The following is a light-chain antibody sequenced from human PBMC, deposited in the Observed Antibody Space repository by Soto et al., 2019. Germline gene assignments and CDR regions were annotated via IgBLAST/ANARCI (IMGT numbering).Light chain of an antibody. V-gene: IGKV1-27*01. J-gene: IGKJ3*01. CDR2: AAS. CDR3: QKYNSAPPVT. Sequence: DIQMTQSPSSLSASVGDRVTITCRARQGINNYLAWYQQKPGKVPKLLIYAASTLQSGVPSRFSGSGSGTDFTLTISSLQPEDVATYYCQKYNSAPPVTFGPGTKVDV. CDR1: QGINNY.